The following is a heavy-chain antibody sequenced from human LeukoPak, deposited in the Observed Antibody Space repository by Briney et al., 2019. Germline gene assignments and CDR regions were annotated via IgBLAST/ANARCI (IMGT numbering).Heavy chain of an antibody. J-gene: IGHJ4*02. CDR2: ISAYNGNT. CDR1: GYTFTSYG. Sequence: ASVKVSCKASGYTFTSYGISWVRQAPGQGLEWMGWISAYNGNTNYAQKLQGRVTMTTDTSTSTAYMELRSLRSEDTAVYYCARALRGYSYGYSYYFDYWGQGTLVTVSS. D-gene: IGHD5-18*01. V-gene: IGHV1-18*01. CDR3: ARALRGYSYGYSYYFDY.